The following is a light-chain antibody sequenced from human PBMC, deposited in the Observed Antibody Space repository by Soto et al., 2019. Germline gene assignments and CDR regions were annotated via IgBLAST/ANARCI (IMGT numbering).Light chain of an antibody. J-gene: IGLJ2*01. CDR2: GNT. Sequence: QSVLTQPPSVSGAPGQRVTISCTGSSSSIGAGYDVHWYQQLPGTAPKLLIYGNTNRPSGVPDRFSGSKSGTSASLAITGLQAEDEADYYCHSSDSLSVVVFGGGTKLTVL. CDR3: HSSDSLSVVV. V-gene: IGLV1-40*01. CDR1: SSSIGAGYD.